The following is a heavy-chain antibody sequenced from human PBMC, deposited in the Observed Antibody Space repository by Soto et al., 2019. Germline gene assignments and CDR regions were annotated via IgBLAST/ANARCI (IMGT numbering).Heavy chain of an antibody. J-gene: IGHJ5*02. V-gene: IGHV4-39*01. CDR1: GFSISSGSYY. Sequence: SETLSLTCTVSGFSISSGSYYWGWIRQPPGKGLEWIGSIYYSGSTYHNPSLKSRVTISVDTSKNQFSLKLSSVTAADTAVYYCARAYSGSYKSWFDPWGQGTLVTVSS. CDR2: IYYSGST. CDR3: ARAYSGSYKSWFDP. D-gene: IGHD1-26*01.